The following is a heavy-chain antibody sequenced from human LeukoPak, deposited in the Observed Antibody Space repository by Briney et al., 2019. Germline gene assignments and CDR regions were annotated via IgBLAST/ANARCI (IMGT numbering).Heavy chain of an antibody. D-gene: IGHD1-26*01. V-gene: IGHV1-46*01. CDR2: INPSGGST. CDR1: GYTFTNYY. Sequence: ASAKLSCKASGYTFTNYYIHWVRHGTGQGLECMGIINPSGGSTSYAQKFQGRVTMTRDMSTSTVYMELSSLRSEDTAVYYCARGGVGATTYVWFDPWGQGTLVTVSS. J-gene: IGHJ5*02. CDR3: ARGGVGATTYVWFDP.